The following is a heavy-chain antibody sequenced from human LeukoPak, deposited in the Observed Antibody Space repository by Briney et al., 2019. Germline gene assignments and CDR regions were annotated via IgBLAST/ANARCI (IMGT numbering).Heavy chain of an antibody. Sequence: GESLKISCKGFGYSFTSHWIGWVRQMPGKGLEWMGIIFPGDSETRYSPSFQGQVTMSVDKSISTAYLQWSSLKASDTAIYYCARGPFADDPLDYWGQGTLVTVSS. J-gene: IGHJ4*02. CDR2: IFPGDSET. V-gene: IGHV5-51*01. CDR3: ARGPFADDPLDY. D-gene: IGHD1-1*01. CDR1: GYSFTSHW.